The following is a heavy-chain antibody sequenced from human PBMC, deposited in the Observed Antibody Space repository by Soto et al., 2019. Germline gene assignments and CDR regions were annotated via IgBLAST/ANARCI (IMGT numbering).Heavy chain of an antibody. CDR3: AEDASGWSVT. CDR1: GFSFSNFW. V-gene: IGHV3-7*04. J-gene: IGHJ5*02. D-gene: IGHD6-19*01. Sequence: DVQLVESGGDLVQPGGSLSLSCAASGFSFSNFWMSWLRQAPGRGLEWVANMSPDGSEKYYLDSVRGRFTISRDNAKNSLSLQINSLRAEDTAVYYCAEDASGWSVTWGQGTPVIVSS. CDR2: MSPDGSEK.